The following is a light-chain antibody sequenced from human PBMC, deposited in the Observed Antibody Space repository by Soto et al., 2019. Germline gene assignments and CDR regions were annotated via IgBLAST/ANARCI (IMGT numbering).Light chain of an antibody. CDR1: QSVSSY. J-gene: IGKJ1*01. CDR2: DAS. V-gene: IGKV3-11*01. Sequence: EIVLTQSPATLSLSPGERATLSCRASQSVSSYLAWYQQKPGQAPRLLIYDASNRATGIPARFSGSGSGTDFTLTISSREPEDFAVDYCQQRSNWPPTTFGQGTKVDI. CDR3: QQRSNWPPTT.